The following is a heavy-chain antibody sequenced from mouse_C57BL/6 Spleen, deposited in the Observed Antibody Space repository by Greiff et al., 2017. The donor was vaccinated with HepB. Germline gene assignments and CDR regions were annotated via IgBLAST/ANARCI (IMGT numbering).Heavy chain of an antibody. CDR2: IYPGDGDT. V-gene: IGHV1-80*01. J-gene: IGHJ2*01. CDR3: ASIYYGNSIDY. Sequence: QVQLQQSGAELVKPGASVKISCKASGYAFSSYWMNWVKQRPGKGLEWIGQIYPGDGDTNYNGKFKGKATLTADKSSSTAYMQLSSLTSEDSAVYFCASIYYGNSIDYWGQGTTLTVSS. D-gene: IGHD2-1*01. CDR1: GYAFSSYW.